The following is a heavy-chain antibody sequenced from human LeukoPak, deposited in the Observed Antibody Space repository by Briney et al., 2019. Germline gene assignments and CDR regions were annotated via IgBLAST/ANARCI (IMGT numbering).Heavy chain of an antibody. CDR3: AKIIAARPH. J-gene: IGHJ4*02. D-gene: IGHD6-6*01. CDR2: ISGSGGST. CDR1: GFTFSSYV. V-gene: IGHV3-23*01. Sequence: GGSLRLSCAASGFTFSSYVMTRVRQAPGKGLEWVSAISGSGGSTYYADSVKGRFTISRDNSKNTLYLQMNSLRAEDTAVYYCAKIIAARPHWGQGTLVTVSS.